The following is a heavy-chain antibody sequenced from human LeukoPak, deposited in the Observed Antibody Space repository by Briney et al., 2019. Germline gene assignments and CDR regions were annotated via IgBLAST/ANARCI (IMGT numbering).Heavy chain of an antibody. D-gene: IGHD3-10*01. CDR2: ISANSGYT. V-gene: IGHV1-18*01. Sequence: GASVKVFCKASGYTFSSYGISWVRQAPGQGLECMGWISANSGYTNYAQNLKGRLTMTTDTSTSTAYMELRSLRSDDTAMYYCTRDPAHEEVRGIFIPYFDSWGQGTLVTVSS. CDR3: TRDPAHEEVRGIFIPYFDS. CDR1: GYTFSSYG. J-gene: IGHJ4*02.